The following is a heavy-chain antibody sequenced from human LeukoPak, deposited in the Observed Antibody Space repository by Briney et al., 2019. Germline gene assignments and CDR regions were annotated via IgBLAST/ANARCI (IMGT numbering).Heavy chain of an antibody. J-gene: IGHJ4*02. CDR1: GFTFSDFY. D-gene: IGHD2-2*01. Sequence: GGSLRLSCAASGFTFSDFYMSWIRQAPGKGLEWVSYISNSGEITYYADSVKGRFTISRDNTKKSLYLQMNSLTADDTAVYYCAIAAAYWGQGSLVTVSS. V-gene: IGHV3-11*01. CDR2: ISNSGEIT. CDR3: AIAAAY.